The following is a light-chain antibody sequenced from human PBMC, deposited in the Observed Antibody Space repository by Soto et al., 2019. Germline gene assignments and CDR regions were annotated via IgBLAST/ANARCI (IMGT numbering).Light chain of an antibody. J-gene: IGLJ1*01. CDR2: DVS. CDR1: SIDVGGYNS. V-gene: IGLV2-14*01. CDR3: GSYTSITAVV. Sequence: QSALTQPASVSGSPGQSITISCTGTSIDVGGYNSVSWYQQQPGKVPKIMIYDVSIRPSGVPDRFSGSKSGNTAALTISGLQAEDEADYHCGSYTSITAVVFGTGTKLTVL.